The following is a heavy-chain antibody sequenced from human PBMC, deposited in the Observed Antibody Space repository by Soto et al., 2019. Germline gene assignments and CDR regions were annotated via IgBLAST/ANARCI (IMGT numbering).Heavy chain of an antibody. CDR3: AREVPGGEYWGDH. Sequence: QVQLVESGGGVVQPGRSLSLSCAASGFTFDTYGMHWVRQAPGKGLEWLAVTSWDEGSKYYADSVKGRFTISRDNSKNTLYLQMDSLRPEDTAIYFCAREVPGGEYWGDHWGQGTLVTVSS. D-gene: IGHD3-16*01. CDR1: GFTFDTYG. V-gene: IGHV3-30*03. J-gene: IGHJ5*02. CDR2: TSWDEGSK.